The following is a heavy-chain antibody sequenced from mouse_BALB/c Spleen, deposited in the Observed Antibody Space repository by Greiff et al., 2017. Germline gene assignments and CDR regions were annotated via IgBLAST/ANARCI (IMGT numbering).Heavy chain of an antibody. D-gene: IGHD2-1*01. Sequence: EVQLVESGGGLVKPGGSLKLSCAASGFTFSSYAMSWVRQSPEKRLEWVAEISSGGSYTYYPDTVTGRFTISRDNAKNTLYLEMSSLRSEDTAMYYCATLYLDAMDYWGQGTSVTVSS. CDR2: ISSGGSYT. CDR3: ATLYLDAMDY. V-gene: IGHV5-9-4*01. J-gene: IGHJ4*01. CDR1: GFTFSSYA.